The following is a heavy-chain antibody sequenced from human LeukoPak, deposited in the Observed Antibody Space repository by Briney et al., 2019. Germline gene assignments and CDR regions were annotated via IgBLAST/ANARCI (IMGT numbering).Heavy chain of an antibody. V-gene: IGHV5-51*01. CDR3: ARVPSGYSSGWYNGMDV. CDR2: IYPGDSDT. J-gene: IGHJ6*02. Sequence: GESLKISCKGSGYSFTSYWIGWVRQMPGKGLEWMGIIYPGDSDTRYSPSFQGQVTISADKSISTAYLQWSSLKASDTAVYYCARVPSGYSSGWYNGMDVWGQGTTVTVSS. D-gene: IGHD6-19*01. CDR1: GYSFTSYW.